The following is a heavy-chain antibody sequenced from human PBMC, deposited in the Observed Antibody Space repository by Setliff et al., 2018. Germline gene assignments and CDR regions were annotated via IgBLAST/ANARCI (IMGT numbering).Heavy chain of an antibody. CDR3: ATDRNYYDSDTFYDAFDI. Sequence: PGGSLRLSWVASEFTFSNYWMTWVRQAPGKGLEWVANIRQDGGQTYYEDSVKGRFTISRDNAKNSLYLQINSLRAEDTALYYCATDRNYYDSDTFYDAFDIWGQGTMVTVSS. V-gene: IGHV3-7*01. J-gene: IGHJ3*02. D-gene: IGHD3-22*01. CDR1: EFTFSNYW. CDR2: IRQDGGQT.